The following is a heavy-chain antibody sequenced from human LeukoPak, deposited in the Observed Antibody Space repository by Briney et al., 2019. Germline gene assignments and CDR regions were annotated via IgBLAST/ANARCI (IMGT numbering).Heavy chain of an antibody. D-gene: IGHD1-26*01. CDR3: ATHGGGGESYPRVFDS. CDR1: GGSISSYY. J-gene: IGHJ4*02. CDR2: IYTSCST. Sequence: PSETLSLTCTVSGGSISSYYWSWIRQPPGKGLEWIGYIYTSCSTNYNPSLKSRVTISVDTSKNQFSLKLSYGTASRTAVYSIATHGGGGESYPRVFDSWGRGNLVTVSS. V-gene: IGHV4-4*09.